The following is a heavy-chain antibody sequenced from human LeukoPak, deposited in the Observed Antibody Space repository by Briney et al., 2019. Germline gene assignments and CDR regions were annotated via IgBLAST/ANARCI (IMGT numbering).Heavy chain of an antibody. D-gene: IGHD3-9*01. V-gene: IGHV4-59*08. J-gene: IGHJ4*02. CDR2: MYYSGST. Sequence: SETLSLTCTVSGGSMSSSYGSWIRQSPGRGLEWIGCMYYSGSTNYNPSLRSRVTISIDTSKNQFSLKLRSVTAADTAVYCCAKSGSSFYDNLPGYDYWGQGTLVTVSS. CDR3: AKSGSSFYDNLPGYDY. CDR1: GGSMSSSY.